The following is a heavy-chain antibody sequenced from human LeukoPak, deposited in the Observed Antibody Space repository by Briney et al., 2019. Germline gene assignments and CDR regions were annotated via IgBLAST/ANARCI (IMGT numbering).Heavy chain of an antibody. V-gene: IGHV3-53*01. CDR1: GFTVSYNY. Sequence: GGSLRLSCAVSGFTVSYNYMNWVRQAPGKGLEWVSIIYSGGKTYYADSVRGRFTISRDTSTNTLYLQMNSLRAEDTAVYYCAREGHGYSGYDFEDPLYYYYGMDVWGQGTTVTVSS. CDR3: AREGHGYSGYDFEDPLYYYYGMDV. D-gene: IGHD5-12*01. J-gene: IGHJ6*02. CDR2: IYSGGKT.